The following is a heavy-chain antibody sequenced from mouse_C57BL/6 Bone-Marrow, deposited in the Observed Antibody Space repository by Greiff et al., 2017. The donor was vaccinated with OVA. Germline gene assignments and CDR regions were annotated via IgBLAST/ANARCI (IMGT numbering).Heavy chain of an antibody. D-gene: IGHD1-1*01. Sequence: VQLQQPGAELVKPGASVKMSCKASGYTFTSYWITWVKQRPGQGLEWIGDIYPGSGSTNYNEKFKSKATLTVDTSSSTAYMQLSSLTSEDSAAYYCARSPGYYYGWDYWGQGTSVTVSS. J-gene: IGHJ4*01. CDR1: GYTFTSYW. V-gene: IGHV1-55*01. CDR2: IYPGSGST. CDR3: ARSPGYYYGWDY.